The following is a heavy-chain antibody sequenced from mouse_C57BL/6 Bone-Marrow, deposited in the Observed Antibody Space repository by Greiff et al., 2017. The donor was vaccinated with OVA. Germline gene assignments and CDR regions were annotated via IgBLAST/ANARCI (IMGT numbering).Heavy chain of an antibody. Sequence: DVQLVESGGGLVKPGGSLKLSCAASGFTFSDYGMHWVRQAPEKGLEWVAYISSGSSTIYYADTVKGRFTISRDNAKNTLFLQMTSLRAEDTAMYYCARDYYGSSDYWGQGTTLTVSS. V-gene: IGHV5-17*01. D-gene: IGHD1-1*01. CDR1: GFTFSDYG. J-gene: IGHJ2*01. CDR2: ISSGSSTI. CDR3: ARDYYGSSDY.